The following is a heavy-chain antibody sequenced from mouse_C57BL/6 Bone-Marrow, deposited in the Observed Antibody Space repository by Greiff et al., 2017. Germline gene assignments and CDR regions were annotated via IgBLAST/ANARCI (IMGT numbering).Heavy chain of an antibody. CDR1: GFTFSDYG. J-gene: IGHJ4*01. CDR2: ISNLAYSI. CDR3: ARAGSRAAMDY. V-gene: IGHV5-15*01. D-gene: IGHD1-1*01. Sequence: EVKLVESGGGLVQPGGSLKLSCAASGFTFSDYGMAWVRQAPRQGPEWVAFISNLAYSIYYAYPVTGRFTLSIGNAKNTLYLEMSRLRAEDTAKYYCARAGSRAAMDYWGQGTSVTVSS.